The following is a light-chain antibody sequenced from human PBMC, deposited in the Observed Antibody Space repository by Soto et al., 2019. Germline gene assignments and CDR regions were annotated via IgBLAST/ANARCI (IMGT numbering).Light chain of an antibody. J-gene: IGKJ5*01. Sequence: EIVMTQSPATLSVSPGERATLSCRASQSVGTNLAWYQQKPGQAPWLLIYDASSRATGIPARFRGSGSGTEFTLTISSLQSEDFAVYYCQQYKNWPPITFGQGTRLEIK. CDR1: QSVGTN. V-gene: IGKV3-15*01. CDR2: DAS. CDR3: QQYKNWPPIT.